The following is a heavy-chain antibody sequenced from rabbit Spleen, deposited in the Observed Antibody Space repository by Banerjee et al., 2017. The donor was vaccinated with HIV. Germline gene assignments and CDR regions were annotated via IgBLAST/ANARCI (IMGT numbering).Heavy chain of an antibody. Sequence: QEQLEESGGGLVKPEGSLTLTCKASGFSLSNNYVMRWVRQAPGKGLEWIASIYPDNGVTYYANWAKGRFTISKTSSTTVTLQMTSLTAADTATYFCASDIYGYGGFNLWGQGTLVTVS. V-gene: IGHV1S45*01. J-gene: IGHJ4*01. CDR3: ASDIYGYGGFNL. CDR2: IYPDNGVT. CDR1: GFSLSNNYV. D-gene: IGHD6-1*01.